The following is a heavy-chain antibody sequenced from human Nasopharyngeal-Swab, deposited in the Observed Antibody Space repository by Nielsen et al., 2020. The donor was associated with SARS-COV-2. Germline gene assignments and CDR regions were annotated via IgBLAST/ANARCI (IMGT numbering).Heavy chain of an antibody. CDR2: IGDKEHNYAT. J-gene: IGHJ4*02. CDR1: GFIFSASA. Sequence: GGSLRLSCAASGFIFSASAIHWVRQAPGKGLEWVGRIGDKEHNYATTYGASVQGRFTISRDDSKNTAFLQMDGLKTEDTDLYYCTTDFYFDYWGQGALVTVSS. CDR3: TTDFYFDY. V-gene: IGHV3-73*01.